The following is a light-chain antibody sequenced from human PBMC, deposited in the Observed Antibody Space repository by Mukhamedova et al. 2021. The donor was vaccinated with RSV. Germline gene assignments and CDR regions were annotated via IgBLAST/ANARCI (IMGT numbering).Light chain of an antibody. J-gene: IGKJ4*01. CDR2: AAS. Sequence: WYQRRVHGKVPNLLIYAASTLQSGVPSRFSGSGSVTDFTLTISSLQPEDVATYYCQNYNSAPALTFGGGTKVEIK. V-gene: IGKV1-27*01. CDR3: QNYNSAPALT.